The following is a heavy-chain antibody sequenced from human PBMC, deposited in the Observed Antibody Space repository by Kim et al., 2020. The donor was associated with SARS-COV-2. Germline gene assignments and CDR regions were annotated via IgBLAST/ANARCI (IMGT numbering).Heavy chain of an antibody. CDR2: ISAYNGNT. Sequence: ASVKVSCKASGYTFTSYGISWVRQAPGQGLEWMGWISAYNGNTNYAQKLQGRVTMTTDTSTSTAYMELRSLRSDDTAVYYCARDISGEWLRFTPNSGWTDYWGQGTLVTVSS. D-gene: IGHD5-12*01. CDR3: ARDISGEWLRFTPNSGWTDY. V-gene: IGHV1-18*04. J-gene: IGHJ4*02. CDR1: GYTFTSYG.